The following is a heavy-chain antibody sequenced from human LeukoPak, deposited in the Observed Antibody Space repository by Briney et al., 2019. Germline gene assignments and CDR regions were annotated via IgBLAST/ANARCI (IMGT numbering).Heavy chain of an antibody. D-gene: IGHD4-17*01. CDR3: ARVNGDRTPYYYYYMDV. J-gene: IGHJ6*03. CDR2: IIPIFGTA. V-gene: IGHV1-69*05. Sequence: SVKVSCKASGGTFSSYAISWVRQAPGQGLEWMGGIIPIFGTANYAQKFQGRVTITTDESTSTAYMELSSLRSEDTAVYYCARVNGDRTPYYYYYMDVWGKGTTVTVSS. CDR1: GGTFSSYA.